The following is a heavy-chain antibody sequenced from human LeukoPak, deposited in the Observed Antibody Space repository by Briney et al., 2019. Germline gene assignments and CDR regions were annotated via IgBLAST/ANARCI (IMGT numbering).Heavy chain of an antibody. CDR3: AREVGATTAIDY. CDR1: GGSISSYY. D-gene: IGHD1-26*01. V-gene: IGHV4-59*12. Sequence: SETLSLTCTVFGGSISSYYWSWIRQPPGKGLEWIGYIYYSGSTNYNPSLKSRVTISVDTSRNQFSLKLSSVTAADTAVYYCAREVGATTAIDYWGQGTLVTVSS. J-gene: IGHJ4*02. CDR2: IYYSGST.